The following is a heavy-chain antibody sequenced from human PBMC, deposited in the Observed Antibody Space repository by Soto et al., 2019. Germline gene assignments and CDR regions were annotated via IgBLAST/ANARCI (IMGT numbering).Heavy chain of an antibody. CDR3: ARAPRELLAEGPLFLYYYYGLDV. CDR2: VFHTGNT. CDR1: GGSFSDAF. D-gene: IGHD1-7*01. Sequence: QVHLQQWGAGLLKPSGTLSLTCAVSGGSFSDAFWSWVRQSPGRGLEWIGEVFHTGNTNYNPSLTSRLTLSVDTAKNRFSLRLTSVTAADSAVYYCARAPRELLAEGPLFLYYYYGLDVWGQGTTVTVSS. V-gene: IGHV4-34*12. J-gene: IGHJ6*02.